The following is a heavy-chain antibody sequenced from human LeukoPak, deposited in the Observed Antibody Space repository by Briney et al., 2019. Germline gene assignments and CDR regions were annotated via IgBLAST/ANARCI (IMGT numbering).Heavy chain of an antibody. CDR2: MNPNSGNT. J-gene: IGHJ6*02. Sequence: ASVKVSCKASGYTFSNYDMNWVRQVTGQGLGWMGWMNPNSGNTGYAQKFQGRVTMTINTSKTTAYMELSSLRSEDTAVYYCARAKNDILTGYYYYGMDVWGQGTTVTVSS. V-gene: IGHV1-8*01. D-gene: IGHD3-9*01. CDR1: GYTFSNYD. CDR3: ARAKNDILTGYYYYGMDV.